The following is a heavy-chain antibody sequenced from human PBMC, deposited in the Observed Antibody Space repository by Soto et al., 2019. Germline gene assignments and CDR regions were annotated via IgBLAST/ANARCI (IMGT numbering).Heavy chain of an antibody. J-gene: IGHJ6*02. CDR2: ISAYNGNT. D-gene: IGHD5-12*01. CDR1: GYTFTSYG. V-gene: IGHV1-18*04. Sequence: ASVKVSCKASGYTFTSYGISWGRQGPGEGVEWMGWISAYNGNTNYAQKLQGRVTMTTDTSTSTAYMELRSLRSDDTAVYYCARVYSGYGGLFYYYGMDVWGQGTTVTVSS. CDR3: ARVYSGYGGLFYYYGMDV.